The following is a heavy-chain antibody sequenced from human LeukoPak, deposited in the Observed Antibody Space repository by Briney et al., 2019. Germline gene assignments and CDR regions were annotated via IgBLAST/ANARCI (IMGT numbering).Heavy chain of an antibody. CDR1: GFTFSSYG. D-gene: IGHD6-6*01. CDR2: IWYDGSNK. V-gene: IGHV3-33*01. Sequence: PGGSLGLSCAASGFTFSSYGMHWVRQAPGKGLEWVAVIWYDGSNKYYADSVEGRFTISRDNSKNTLYLQMNSLRAEDTAVYYCAREGPYSSSSFDYWGQGTLVTVSS. CDR3: AREGPYSSSSFDY. J-gene: IGHJ4*02.